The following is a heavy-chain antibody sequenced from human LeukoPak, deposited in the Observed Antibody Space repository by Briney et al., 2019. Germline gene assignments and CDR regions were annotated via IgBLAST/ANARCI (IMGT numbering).Heavy chain of an antibody. J-gene: IGHJ4*02. V-gene: IGHV4-39*07. CDR2: FYSGGSA. CDR3: ARKQSGTMYDV. Sequence: SETLSLTCIVSGASISSGNYYWAWIRQPPGKGLEWIGTFYSGGSAYYNPSLTSRVSISKDTSDNQFSLRLSSVTAANTAVYYCARKQSGTMYDVWGQGTLVTVTS. D-gene: IGHD1-1*01. CDR1: GASISSGNYY.